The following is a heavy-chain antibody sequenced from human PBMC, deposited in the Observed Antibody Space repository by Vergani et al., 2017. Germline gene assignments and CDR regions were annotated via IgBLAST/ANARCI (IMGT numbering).Heavy chain of an antibody. CDR3: ARVRRGVVVTAHDAFDI. J-gene: IGHJ3*02. CDR2: INPNSGGT. Sequence: QVQLVQSGAEVKKPGASVKVSCKASGYTSTGYYMHWVRQAPGQGLEWMGWINPNSGGTNYAQKFQGRVTMTRDTSISTAYMELSRLRSDDTAVYYCARVRRGVVVTAHDAFDIWGQGTMVTVSS. D-gene: IGHD2-21*02. CDR1: GYTSTGYY. V-gene: IGHV1-2*02.